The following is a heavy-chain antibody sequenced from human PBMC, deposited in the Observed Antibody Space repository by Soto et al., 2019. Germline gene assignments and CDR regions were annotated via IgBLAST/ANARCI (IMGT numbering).Heavy chain of an antibody. V-gene: IGHV4-34*01. Sequence: SETLSLTCAVYGGSFSGYYWSWIRQPPGKGLEWIGEINHSGSTNYNPSLKSRVTISVDTSKNQFSLKLSSVTAADTAVYYCARFQTRVTFGVVMRPRPERWFDPWGQGTLVTVSS. CDR2: INHSGST. CDR1: GGSFSGYY. J-gene: IGHJ5*02. D-gene: IGHD3-3*01. CDR3: ARFQTRVTFGVVMRPRPERWFDP.